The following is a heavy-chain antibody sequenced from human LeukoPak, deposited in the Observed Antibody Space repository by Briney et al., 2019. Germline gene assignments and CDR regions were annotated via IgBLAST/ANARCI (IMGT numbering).Heavy chain of an antibody. CDR3: TTGKYGDYYFDN. V-gene: IGHV3-15*01. D-gene: IGHD4-17*01. J-gene: IGHJ4*02. Sequence: PGGSLRLSCAASGFTFSNAWMTWVRQPPGKGLEWVGRLKSKTDGGTTGYAAPVKGRFTISRDDSKNTLYLQMNSLKTEDTAVYYCTTGKYGDYYFDNWGQGTLVTVSS. CDR2: LKSKTDGGTT. CDR1: GFTFSNAW.